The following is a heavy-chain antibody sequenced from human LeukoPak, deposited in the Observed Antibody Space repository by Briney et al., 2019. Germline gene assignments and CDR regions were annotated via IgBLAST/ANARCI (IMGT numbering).Heavy chain of an antibody. D-gene: IGHD2-21*02. J-gene: IGHJ3*02. CDR2: IYHSGST. V-gene: IGHV4-4*02. Sequence: SETLSLTCAVSGGSISSSNWWSWVRQPPGKGLEWIGEIYHSGSTNYNPSLKSRVTISVDKSKNQLSLKLSSVTAADTAVYYCAKHVVVTAMPPAFDIWGQGTMVTVSS. CDR1: GGSISSSNW. CDR3: AKHVVVTAMPPAFDI.